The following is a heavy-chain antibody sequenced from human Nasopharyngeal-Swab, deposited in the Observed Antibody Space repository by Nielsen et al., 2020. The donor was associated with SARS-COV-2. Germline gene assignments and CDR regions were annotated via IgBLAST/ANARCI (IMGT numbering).Heavy chain of an antibody. CDR3: ARAHPGYSSSWYDYYYYYMDV. CDR2: IIPIFGTA. Sequence: SVKVSCKASGGTFSSYAISWVRQAPGQGLEWMGGIIPIFGTANYAQKFQGRVTITADKSTSTAYVELSSLRSEDTAVYYCARAHPGYSSSWYDYYYYYMDVWGKGTTVTVSS. CDR1: GGTFSSYA. V-gene: IGHV1-69*06. D-gene: IGHD6-13*01. J-gene: IGHJ6*03.